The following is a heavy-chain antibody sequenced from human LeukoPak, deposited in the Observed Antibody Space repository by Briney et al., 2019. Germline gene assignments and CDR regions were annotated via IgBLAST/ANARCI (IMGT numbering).Heavy chain of an antibody. CDR2: INHSGST. J-gene: IGHJ4*02. D-gene: IGHD3-16*02. Sequence: GSLRLSCAASGFTISRFVMSWVRQAPGKGLEWIGEINHSGSTNYNPSLKSRVTISLDTSKNQFSLKLSSVTAADTAVYYCARGRYLPLYFDYWGQGTLVTVSS. V-gene: IGHV4-4*02. CDR1: GFTISRFV. CDR3: ARGRYLPLYFDY.